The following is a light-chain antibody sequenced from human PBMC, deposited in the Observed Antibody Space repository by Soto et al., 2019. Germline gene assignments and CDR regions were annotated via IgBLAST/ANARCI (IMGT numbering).Light chain of an antibody. Sequence: EIVLTQSPGTLSLSPGERATLSCRASQSVSSSYLAWYQQKPGQAPRLLIYDTSSRATGIPDRFSGSGSGTYFTLAISRLEPEDFAVYFCQQCGSSPSFGHGTKVELK. CDR1: QSVSSSY. CDR2: DTS. CDR3: QQCGSSPS. J-gene: IGKJ1*01. V-gene: IGKV3-20*01.